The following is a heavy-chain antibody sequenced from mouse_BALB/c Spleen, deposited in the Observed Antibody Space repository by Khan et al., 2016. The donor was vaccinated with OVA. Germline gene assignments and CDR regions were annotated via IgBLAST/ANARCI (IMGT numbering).Heavy chain of an antibody. CDR3: SREAYRYSFDY. Sequence: QVQLKRSGAELVRPGASVNLSCKTSGYIFTSYWIHWVKQGSGKGLEWIARIYPGTGSTYYNEKFKGKAKLTADKASSTAYMQRSSLKSDDSAVYFCSREAYRYSFDYWGLGTTLTVSS. V-gene: IGHV1-76*01. CDR1: GYIFTSYW. CDR2: IYPGTGST. D-gene: IGHD2-14*01. J-gene: IGHJ2*01.